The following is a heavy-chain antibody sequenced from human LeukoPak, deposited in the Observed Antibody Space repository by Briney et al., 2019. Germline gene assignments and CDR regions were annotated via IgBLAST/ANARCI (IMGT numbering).Heavy chain of an antibody. CDR1: GGSISSGGFY. V-gene: IGHV4-31*03. D-gene: IGHD2-15*01. CDR3: ARHSIIGGTEYAFDI. CDR2: IYYSGNT. J-gene: IGHJ3*02. Sequence: SETLSLTCTVSGGSISSGGFYWTWIRQHPGKGLEWIGYIYYSGNTYYNPSLKSRVTISVDTSKNQFSLKLSSVTAADTAVYYCARHSIIGGTEYAFDIWGQGTMVTVSS.